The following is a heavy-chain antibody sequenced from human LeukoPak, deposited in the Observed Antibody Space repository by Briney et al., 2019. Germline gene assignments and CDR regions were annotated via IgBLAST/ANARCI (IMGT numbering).Heavy chain of an antibody. D-gene: IGHD1-26*01. CDR2: IWYDGSNK. V-gene: IGHV3-33*06. CDR1: GFTFSSYG. CDR3: AKDGVSGSYYSDAFDI. Sequence: GGSLRLSCAASGFTFSSYGMHWVRQAPGKGLEWVAVIWYDGSNKYCADSVKGRFTISRDNSKNTLYLQMNSLRAEDTAVYYCAKDGVSGSYYSDAFDIWGQGTMVTVSS. J-gene: IGHJ3*02.